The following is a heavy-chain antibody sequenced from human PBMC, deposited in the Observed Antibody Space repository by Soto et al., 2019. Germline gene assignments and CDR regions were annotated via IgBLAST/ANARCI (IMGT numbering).Heavy chain of an antibody. J-gene: IGHJ6*02. CDR3: ARFAIVTVVRYYYYYGMDV. CDR1: GGSISSSNW. V-gene: IGHV4-4*02. CDR2: IYHSGST. Sequence: SETLSLTCAVSGGSISSSNWWSWVRQPPGKGLEWIGEIYHSGSTNYNPSLKSRVTISVDKSKNQFSLKLSSVTAADTAVYYCARFAIVTVVRYYYYYGMDVWGQGIMVTVSS. D-gene: IGHD2-15*01.